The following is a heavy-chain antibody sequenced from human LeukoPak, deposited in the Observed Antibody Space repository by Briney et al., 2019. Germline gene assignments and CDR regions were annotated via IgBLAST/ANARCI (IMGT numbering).Heavy chain of an antibody. CDR1: GGSISSSSYY. D-gene: IGHD3-10*01. CDR2: IYYSGST. J-gene: IGHJ4*02. V-gene: IGHV4-39*07. Sequence: SETLSLTCTVSGGSISSSSYYWGWIRQPPGKGLEWIGSIYYSGSTYYNPSLKSRVTISVDTSKNQFSLKLSSVTAADTAVYYCARVRGYRDPDGFDYWGQGTLVTVSS. CDR3: ARVRGYRDPDGFDY.